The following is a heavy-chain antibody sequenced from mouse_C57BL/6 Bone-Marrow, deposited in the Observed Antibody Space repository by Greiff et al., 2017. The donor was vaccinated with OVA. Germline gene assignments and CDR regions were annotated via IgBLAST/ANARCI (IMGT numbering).Heavy chain of an antibody. V-gene: IGHV1-81*01. Sequence: VQLQESGAELARPGASVKLSCKASGYTFTSYGISWVKQRTGQGLEWIGEIYPRSGNTYYNEKFKGKATLTADKSSSTAYMELRSLTSEDAAVYFWARPSSGAYWGQGTLVTVSA. CDR1: GYTFTSYG. D-gene: IGHD3-2*02. CDR2: IYPRSGNT. CDR3: ARPSSGAY. J-gene: IGHJ3*01.